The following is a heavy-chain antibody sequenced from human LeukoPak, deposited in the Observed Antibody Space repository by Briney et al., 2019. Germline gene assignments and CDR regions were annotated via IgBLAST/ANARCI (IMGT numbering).Heavy chain of an antibody. CDR2: IYHSGST. J-gene: IGHJ4*02. CDR3: ARVRHPGIAAAGTFDY. V-gene: IGHV4-4*02. Sequence: SETLSLTCAVSGGSISSSNWWSWARQPPGKGLEWIGEIYHSGSTNYNPSPKSRVTILVDKSKNQFSLKLSSVTAADTAVYYCARVRHPGIAAAGTFDYWGQGTLVTVSS. D-gene: IGHD6-13*01. CDR1: GGSISSSNW.